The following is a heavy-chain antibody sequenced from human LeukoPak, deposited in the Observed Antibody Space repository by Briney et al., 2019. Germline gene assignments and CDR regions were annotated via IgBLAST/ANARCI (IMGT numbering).Heavy chain of an antibody. V-gene: IGHV3-7*01. CDR1: GFTFSGSA. D-gene: IGHD3-22*01. CDR3: ARDANYHVSSDYYDAFDI. CDR2: IRGDESRK. J-gene: IGHJ3*02. Sequence: GGSLRLSCAASGFTFSGSAMHWVRQVSGKGLEWVANIRGDESRKYYLDSVTGRFTISRDNAKNSLYLQMNSLRAEDTAVYYCARDANYHVSSDYYDAFDIWGQGTMVTVSS.